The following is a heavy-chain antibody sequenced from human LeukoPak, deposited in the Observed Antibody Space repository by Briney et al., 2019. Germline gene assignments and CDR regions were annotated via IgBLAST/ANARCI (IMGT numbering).Heavy chain of an antibody. CDR3: ARGGIYYDTSGYIMDY. V-gene: IGHV1-2*06. CDR2: INPNSGGT. J-gene: IGHJ4*02. Sequence: ASVKVSCKASGYTFTGYYMHWVRQAPGQGLEWMGRINPNSGGTNYAQDFQGRVTMTRDTSISTAYMELSSLRSDDTAVYYCARGGIYYDTSGYIMDYWGQGTLVTVSS. CDR1: GYTFTGYY. D-gene: IGHD3-22*01.